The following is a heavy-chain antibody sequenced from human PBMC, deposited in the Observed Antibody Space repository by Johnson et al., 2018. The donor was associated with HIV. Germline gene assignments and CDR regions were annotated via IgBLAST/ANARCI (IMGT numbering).Heavy chain of an antibody. CDR3: AKRDLPGLGYCSSTSCYKGAGAFDI. D-gene: IGHD2-2*02. V-gene: IGHV3-73*01. CDR1: GFIFSNYG. CDR2: IRSKANTYAT. J-gene: IGHJ3*02. Sequence: VQLVESGGGVVQPGGSLRLSCAASGFIFSNYGMHWVRQAPGKGLEWVGRIRSKANTYATAYAASVKGRFTISRDNSKNTLYLQMKSMRAEDTAVYYCAKRDLPGLGYCSSTSCYKGAGAFDIWGQGTMVTVSS.